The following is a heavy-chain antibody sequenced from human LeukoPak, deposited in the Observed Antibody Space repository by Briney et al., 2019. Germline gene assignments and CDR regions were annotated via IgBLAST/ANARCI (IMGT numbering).Heavy chain of an antibody. J-gene: IGHJ6*03. CDR3: ARDEVRGHYMDV. Sequence: SETLSLTCTVSGGSISSSSYYWGWIRQPPGKGLEWIGSIYYSGSTYYNPSLKSRVTISVDTPKNQFSLKLSSVTAADTAVYYCARDEVRGHYMDVWGKGTTVTVSS. CDR2: IYYSGST. CDR1: GGSISSSSYY. D-gene: IGHD3-10*01. V-gene: IGHV4-39*07.